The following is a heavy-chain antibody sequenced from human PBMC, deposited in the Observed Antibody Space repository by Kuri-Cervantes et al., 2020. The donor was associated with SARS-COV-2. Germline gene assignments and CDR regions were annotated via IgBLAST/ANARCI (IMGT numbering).Heavy chain of an antibody. CDR2: ITLTGYSS. D-gene: IGHD3-3*01. V-gene: IGHV3-64D*06. J-gene: IGHJ3*01. CDR3: VNGEQRFFQTPFDF. CDR1: GFTFSRSV. Sequence: GESLKISCSASGFTFSRSVMHWVRQAPGKGPEHVSTITLTGYSSYYADSVKGRFTISRDNSENTLYLHMRSLTIEDSAMYYCVNGEQRFFQTPFDFWGHGTMVTVSS.